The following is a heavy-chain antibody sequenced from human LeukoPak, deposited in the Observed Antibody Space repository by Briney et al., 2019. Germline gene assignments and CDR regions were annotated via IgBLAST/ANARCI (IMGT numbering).Heavy chain of an antibody. Sequence: SETLSLTCTVSGGSISSYYWSWIRQPPGKGLEWIGYIYYSGSTNYNPSLKSRVTISVDTSKNQFSLKLSSVTAADTAVYYCAREGTDSSGMAPWGQGTLVTVSS. V-gene: IGHV4-59*01. D-gene: IGHD3-22*01. CDR3: AREGTDSSGMAP. J-gene: IGHJ5*02. CDR1: GGSISSYY. CDR2: IYYSGST.